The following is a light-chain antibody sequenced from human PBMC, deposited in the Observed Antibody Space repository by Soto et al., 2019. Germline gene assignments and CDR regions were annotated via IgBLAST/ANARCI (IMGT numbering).Light chain of an antibody. V-gene: IGKV1-5*01. CDR1: QSISNW. CDR2: DGS. Sequence: DIQMTQSPSTLSASVGDRVTITCRASQSISNWLAWYQQKPGKAPKLLIYDGSRLQTGVPSRFSGSGSGTDFTLTTSSLQPDDFAAYHCQQHNSYPYSFGQGTKLEI. CDR3: QQHNSYPYS. J-gene: IGKJ2*03.